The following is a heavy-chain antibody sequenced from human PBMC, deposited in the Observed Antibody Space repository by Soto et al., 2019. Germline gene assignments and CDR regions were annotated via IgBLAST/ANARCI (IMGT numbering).Heavy chain of an antibody. CDR2: ISSSSSTI. CDR3: ARANYDFWSGYTSGLYFDY. Sequence: PGGSLRLSCAASGLTFSSYSMNWVRQAPGKGLEWVSYISSSSSTIYYADSVKGRFTISRDNAKNSLYLQMNSLRDEDTAVYYCARANYDFWSGYTSGLYFDYWGQGPLVTVSS. CDR1: GLTFSSYS. D-gene: IGHD3-3*01. V-gene: IGHV3-48*02. J-gene: IGHJ4*02.